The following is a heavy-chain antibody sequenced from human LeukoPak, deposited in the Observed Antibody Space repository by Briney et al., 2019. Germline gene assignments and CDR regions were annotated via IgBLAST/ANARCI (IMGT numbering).Heavy chain of an antibody. CDR2: ISYDGSNK. CDR1: GFTFSSYA. J-gene: IGHJ3*02. Sequence: GGSLRLSCAASGFTFSSYAMSWVRQAPGKGLEWVAVISYDGSNKYYADSVKGRFTISRDNSKNTVYLQMNSLRVEDTAVYYCARGTSQGYCGGGDCYGAFDIWGQGTMVTVSS. D-gene: IGHD2-15*01. V-gene: IGHV3-30-3*01. CDR3: ARGTSQGYCGGGDCYGAFDI.